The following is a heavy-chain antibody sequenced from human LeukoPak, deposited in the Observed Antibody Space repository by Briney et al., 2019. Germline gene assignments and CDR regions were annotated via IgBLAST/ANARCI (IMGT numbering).Heavy chain of an antibody. Sequence: KPSETLSLTCAVYGGSFSGYYWSWIRQPPGKGLEWIGEINHSGSTNYNPSLKSRVTISVDTSKNQFSLKLSSVTAADTAVYYCARGRYTVTAYFDYWGQGTLVTVSS. D-gene: IGHD4-11*01. CDR1: GGSFSGYY. V-gene: IGHV4-34*01. CDR3: ARGRYTVTAYFDY. CDR2: INHSGST. J-gene: IGHJ4*02.